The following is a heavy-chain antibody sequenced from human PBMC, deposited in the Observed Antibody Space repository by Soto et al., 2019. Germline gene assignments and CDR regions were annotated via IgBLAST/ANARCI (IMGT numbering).Heavy chain of an antibody. D-gene: IGHD3-9*01. CDR1: GGSISSGDYY. V-gene: IGHV4-30-4*01. J-gene: IGHJ5*02. CDR3: ARALRYFDWLSERTNWFDP. Sequence: SETLSLTCTVSGGSISSGDYYWSWIRQPPGKGLEWIGYIYYSGSTYYNPSLKSRVTISVDTSKNQFSLKLSSVTAADTAVYYCARALRYFDWLSERTNWFDPWGQGTLVTVSS. CDR2: IYYSGST.